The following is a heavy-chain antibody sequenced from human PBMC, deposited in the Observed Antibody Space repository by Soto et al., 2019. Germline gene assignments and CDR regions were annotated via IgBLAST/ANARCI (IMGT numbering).Heavy chain of an antibody. J-gene: IGHJ4*02. CDR3: AARYCTDGVCPFDY. Sequence: GGSLRLSCTASGFNFHIYNMKWVRQAPGKELEWVSYISSNSSTKYYADYVKGRFTITRDNAKNSLYLQMVSLRAEDTSVYYCAARYCTDGVCPFDYWGRGTQVTVSS. D-gene: IGHD2-8*01. V-gene: IGHV3-48*01. CDR1: GFNFHIYN. CDR2: ISSNSSTK.